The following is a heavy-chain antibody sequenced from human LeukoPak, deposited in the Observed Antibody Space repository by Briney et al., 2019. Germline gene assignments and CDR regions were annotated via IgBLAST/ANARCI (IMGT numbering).Heavy chain of an antibody. CDR1: GFTFSTYA. V-gene: IGHV3-23*01. Sequence: PGGSLRLSCAASGFTFSTYAMSWVRQAPGKGLEWVSAIRARGDTYYSDSVKGRFTISRDNSKNALYLQMDSLRAEDTAVYYCARHYYDNSGYYGDDYWGQGTLVTVSS. D-gene: IGHD3-22*01. CDR3: ARHYYDNSGYYGDDY. J-gene: IGHJ4*02. CDR2: IRARGDT.